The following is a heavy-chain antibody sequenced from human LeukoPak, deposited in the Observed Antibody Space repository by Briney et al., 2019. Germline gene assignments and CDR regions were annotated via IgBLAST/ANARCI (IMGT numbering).Heavy chain of an antibody. Sequence: PGGSLRLSCAASGFTFSSYAMNWVRQAPGKGLEWVSTIGGSGKTTSYADSVKGRFTISRDNSKNTLYLQMNSLRVEDTAVYYCAKDLFVGLDGYYFDYWGQGILVSVSS. CDR1: GFTFSSYA. D-gene: IGHD3-10*02. J-gene: IGHJ4*02. CDR3: AKDLFVGLDGYYFDY. V-gene: IGHV3-23*01. CDR2: IGGSGKTT.